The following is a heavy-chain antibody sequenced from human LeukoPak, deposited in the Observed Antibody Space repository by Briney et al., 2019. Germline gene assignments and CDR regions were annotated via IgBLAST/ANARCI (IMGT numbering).Heavy chain of an antibody. CDR2: INPNSGGT. J-gene: IGHJ6*02. CDR1: GYTFTVYY. D-gene: IGHD3-10*01. CDR3: ARDRGLLWSSFYGMDV. Sequence: ASVTVSCKASGYTFTVYYRHWVRQAPGRGLEWMGCINPNSGGTNYAQKLQGRVTMTTDTSTSTAYMELRSLRSDDTAVYYCARDRGLLWSSFYGMDVWGQGTTVTVSS. V-gene: IGHV1-2*02.